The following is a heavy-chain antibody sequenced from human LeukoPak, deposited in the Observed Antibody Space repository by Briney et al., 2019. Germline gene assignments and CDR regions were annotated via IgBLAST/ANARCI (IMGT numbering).Heavy chain of an antibody. V-gene: IGHV3-66*02. D-gene: IGHD3-3*01. CDR2: IYSGGST. Sequence: PGGSLRLPCAASGFTVSSNYMSWVRQAPGKGLEWLSVIYSGGSTYYADSVKGRFTISRDNSKNTLYLQMNSLRAEDTAVYYCARDKYYDFWSGYYSHYWGQGTLVTVSS. CDR3: ARDKYYDFWSGYYSHY. CDR1: GFTVSSNY. J-gene: IGHJ4*02.